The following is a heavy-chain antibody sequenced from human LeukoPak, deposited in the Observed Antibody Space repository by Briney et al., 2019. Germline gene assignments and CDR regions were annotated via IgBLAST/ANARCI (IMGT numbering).Heavy chain of an antibody. Sequence: SETLSLTCAVYGGSFSGYYWSWIRQPPGKGLEWIGKINHSGSTNYNPSLKSRVTISVDTSKNQFSLKLSSVTAADTAVYYCARAPHSSRITVASKLYYFDYWGQGTLVTVSS. CDR3: ARAPHSSRITVASKLYYFDY. CDR1: GGSFSGYY. D-gene: IGHD6-19*01. CDR2: INHSGST. J-gene: IGHJ4*02. V-gene: IGHV4-34*01.